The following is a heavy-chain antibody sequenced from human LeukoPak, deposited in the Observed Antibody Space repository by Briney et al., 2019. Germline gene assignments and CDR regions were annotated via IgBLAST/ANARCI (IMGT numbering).Heavy chain of an antibody. CDR1: GFTFSDYA. J-gene: IGHJ4*02. Sequence: GGPLTLSCAASGFTFSDYAMLGVRQAPGKGLEWVSGTGSAGVSTFYADSVKGRFTVSRDNSKNTLSLQMNSLRAEDTAVYYCAKDPGVVPAHYFDYWGQGTLVTVSS. D-gene: IGHD2-2*01. CDR3: AKDPGVVPAHYFDY. V-gene: IGHV3-23*01. CDR2: TGSAGVST.